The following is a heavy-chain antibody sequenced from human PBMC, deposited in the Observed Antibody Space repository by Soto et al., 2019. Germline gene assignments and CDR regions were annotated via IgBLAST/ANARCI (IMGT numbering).Heavy chain of an antibody. D-gene: IGHD1-1*01. Sequence: ASVKVSYKAPGYTFITYDINRARQAPGQGREWMGWMSRYNGNAGYAQKFQGRVSMTSDTAISTAYMDLTSLKSNATDVYSCERRKERSGPHYFNSWGQGTLVTVSS. CDR1: GYTFITYD. CDR2: MSRYNGNA. J-gene: IGHJ4*02. V-gene: IGHV1-8*01. CDR3: ERRKERSGPHYFNS.